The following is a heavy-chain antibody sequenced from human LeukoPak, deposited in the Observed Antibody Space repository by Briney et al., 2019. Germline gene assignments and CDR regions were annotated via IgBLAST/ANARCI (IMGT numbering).Heavy chain of an antibody. V-gene: IGHV4-59*11. Sequence: PSETLSLTCTXSGGSISSHYWSWIRQPPGKGLEGSGYIYYSGSTNYNPSLKRRVTISVDTSKNQFSLKLSSVTAADTAVYYCASTLLNYYDSSGYFDYWGQGTLVTVSS. J-gene: IGHJ4*02. CDR2: IYYSGST. D-gene: IGHD3-22*01. CDR3: ASTLLNYYDSSGYFDY. CDR1: GGSISSHY.